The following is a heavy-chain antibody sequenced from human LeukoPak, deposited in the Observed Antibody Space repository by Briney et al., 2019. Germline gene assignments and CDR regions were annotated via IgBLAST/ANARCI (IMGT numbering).Heavy chain of an antibody. J-gene: IGHJ6*03. Sequence: PGGSLRLSCAASGFTFSSYAMSWVRQAPGKGLEWVSAISGSGGSTYYADSVKGRFTISRDNSKNTLYLQMNSLRAEDTAVYYCAKTSGKGYCSSTSCSNYYYYYMDVWGKGTTVTVSS. CDR3: AKTSGKGYCSSTSCSNYYYYYMDV. V-gene: IGHV3-23*01. CDR2: ISGSGGST. CDR1: GFTFSSYA. D-gene: IGHD2-2*01.